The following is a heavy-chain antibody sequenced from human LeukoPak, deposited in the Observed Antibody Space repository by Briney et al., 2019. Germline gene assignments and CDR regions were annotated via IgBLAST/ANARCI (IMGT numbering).Heavy chain of an antibody. CDR1: GFTFSSYA. CDR3: ASDLSPEADAFDI. CDR2: ISYDGSNK. V-gene: IGHV3-30-3*01. J-gene: IGHJ3*02. Sequence: GRSLRLSCAASGFTFSSYAMHWVRQAPGKGLEWVAVISYDGSNKYYADSVKGRFTISRDNSKNTLYLQMNSLRAEDTAVYYCASDLSPEADAFDIWGQGTMVTVSS.